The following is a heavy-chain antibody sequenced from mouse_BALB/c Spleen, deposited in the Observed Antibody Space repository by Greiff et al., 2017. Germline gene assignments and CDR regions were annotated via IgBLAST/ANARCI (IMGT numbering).Heavy chain of an antibody. Sequence: QVQLQQPGAELVKPGPSVKLSCKASGYTFTSYWMHWVKLRPGQGFEWIGEINPSNGGTNYNEKFKRKATLTVDKSSSTAYMQLSSLTSEDSAVYYCTIVTVITTVVATDYYAMDYWGQGTSVTVSS. D-gene: IGHD1-1*01. V-gene: IGHV1S16*01. CDR3: TIVTVITTVVATDYYAMDY. CDR1: GYTFTSYW. CDR2: INPSNGGT. J-gene: IGHJ4*01.